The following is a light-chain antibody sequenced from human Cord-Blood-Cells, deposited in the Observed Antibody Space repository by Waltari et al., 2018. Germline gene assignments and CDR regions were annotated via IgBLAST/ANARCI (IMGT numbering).Light chain of an antibody. Sequence: QSALTQPASVSGSPGQSLTIPCPGTSRHVGSYNLVSWYQQHPGKAPKLMIYEVITRPSGVSNRFSGSKSGNTASLTISGLQAEDEADYYCCSYAGSSTPYVFGTGTKVTVL. CDR1: SRHVGSYNL. V-gene: IGLV2-23*02. J-gene: IGLJ1*01. CDR2: EVI. CDR3: CSYAGSSTPYV.